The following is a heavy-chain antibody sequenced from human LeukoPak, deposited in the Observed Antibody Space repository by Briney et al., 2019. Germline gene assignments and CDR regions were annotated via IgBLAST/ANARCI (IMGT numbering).Heavy chain of an antibody. Sequence: GGSLRLSCTASGFTFSSYWMSWVRQAPGKGLEWVGNIKQDGSEKYYVDSVKGRFTISRDNAKNSLYLQMNSLRDEDTAVYYCARNYGGNSAGWGQGTLVTVSS. CDR2: IKQDGSEK. CDR1: GFTFSSYW. J-gene: IGHJ4*02. D-gene: IGHD4-23*01. V-gene: IGHV3-7*04. CDR3: ARNYGGNSAG.